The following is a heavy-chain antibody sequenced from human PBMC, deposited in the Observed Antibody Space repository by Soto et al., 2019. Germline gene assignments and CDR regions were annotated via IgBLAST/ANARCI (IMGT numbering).Heavy chain of an antibody. CDR1: GFTFSTYS. J-gene: IGHJ4*02. D-gene: IGHD2-8*01. CDR2: ISDNSSVI. V-gene: IGHV3-48*02. CDR3: ARDRDAYCSKGICSGPYFDY. Sequence: HPGGSLRLSCAASGFTFSTYSINWVRQAPGKGLEWISYISDNSSVIYYADAVKGRFTISRDNAKNSLYLQMNSLRDEDTAVYYCARDRDAYCSKGICSGPYFDYWGQGTLVTV.